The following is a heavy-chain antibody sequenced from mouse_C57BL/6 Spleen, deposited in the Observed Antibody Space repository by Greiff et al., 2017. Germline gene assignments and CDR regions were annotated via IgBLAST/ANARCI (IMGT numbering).Heavy chain of an antibody. D-gene: IGHD1-1*01. Sequence: QVHVKQPGAELVKPGASVKLSCKASGYTFTSYWMQWVKQRPGQGLEWIGEIDPSDSYTNYNQKFKGKATLTVDTSSSTAYMQLSSLTSEDSAVYYCALRYPAWFAYWGQGTLVTVSA. CDR1: GYTFTSYW. CDR2: IDPSDSYT. V-gene: IGHV1-50*01. J-gene: IGHJ3*01. CDR3: ALRYPAWFAY.